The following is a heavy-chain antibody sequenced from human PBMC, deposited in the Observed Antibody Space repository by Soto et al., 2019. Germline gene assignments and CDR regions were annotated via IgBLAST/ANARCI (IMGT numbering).Heavy chain of an antibody. CDR1: GFTFSSYS. CDR3: ARAFHDSSGYRY. Sequence: EVQLVESGGGLVQPGGSLRLSCAVSGFTFSSYSMNWVRQSPGKGLEWVSYISSSSSTIYYADSVKGRFTISRDNAKNSLHLQMNSLRDEVTAVYYCARAFHDSSGYRYWGQGTLVTVSS. D-gene: IGHD3-22*01. V-gene: IGHV3-48*02. J-gene: IGHJ4*02. CDR2: ISSSSSTI.